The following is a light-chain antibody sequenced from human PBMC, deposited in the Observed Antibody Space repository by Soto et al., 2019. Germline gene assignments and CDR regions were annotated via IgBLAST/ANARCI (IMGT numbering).Light chain of an antibody. Sequence: QSVLTQPPSASGTPGQRVTISCSGSSSNIGSNTVNWYQQLPGTAPNLLIYSNNQRPSGVPDRFSGSKSGTSASLAISGLQSEDEAVYYCAGWDDSLNGWVFGGGTKVTVL. CDR1: SSNIGSNT. J-gene: IGLJ3*02. CDR3: AGWDDSLNGWV. CDR2: SNN. V-gene: IGLV1-44*01.